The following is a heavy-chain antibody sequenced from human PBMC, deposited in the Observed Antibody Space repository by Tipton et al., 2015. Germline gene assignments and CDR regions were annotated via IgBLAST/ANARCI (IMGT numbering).Heavy chain of an antibody. CDR1: GGSVSNGSYY. D-gene: IGHD3-22*01. V-gene: IGHV4-61*01. Sequence: TLSLTCTVSGGSVSNGSYYWSWIRQPPGKGLEWIGYIYYSGRTNYNPSLESRVTISVDTSKNQFSLKLSSVTAADTAVYYCARGGYFESSGYRGPNAFDIWGQGILATVSS. CDR3: ARGGYFESSGYRGPNAFDI. CDR2: IYYSGRT. J-gene: IGHJ3*02.